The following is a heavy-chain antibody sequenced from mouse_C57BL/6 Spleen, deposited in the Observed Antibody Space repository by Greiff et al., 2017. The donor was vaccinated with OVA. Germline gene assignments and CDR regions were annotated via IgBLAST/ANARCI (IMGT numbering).Heavy chain of an antibody. J-gene: IGHJ4*01. CDR1: GYTFTSYG. CDR3: ARKGGIYYGKGDYARDY. Sequence: QVQLQQSGAELARPGASVKLSCKASGYTFTSYGLSWVKQRTGQGLEWIGEIYPRSGNTYYHEKFKGKATLTADKSSSTAYMELRSLTSEDSAGYFCARKGGIYYGKGDYARDYWGQGTAVTVSS. V-gene: IGHV1-81*01. D-gene: IGHD2-1*01. CDR2: IYPRSGNT.